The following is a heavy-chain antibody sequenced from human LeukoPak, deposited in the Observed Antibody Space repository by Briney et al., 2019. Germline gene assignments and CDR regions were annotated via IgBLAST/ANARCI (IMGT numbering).Heavy chain of an antibody. J-gene: IGHJ2*01. Sequence: SETLSLTCTVSGGSISSSSYYWGWIRQPPGKGLEWIGSIYYSGTTYYNPSLKSRVTISVDTSKNQFSLKLSSVTAADTAVYYCARVQQLNPWDWYFDLWGRGTLVTVSS. V-gene: IGHV4-39*01. CDR2: IYYSGTT. D-gene: IGHD1-1*01. CDR1: GGSISSSSYY. CDR3: ARVQQLNPWDWYFDL.